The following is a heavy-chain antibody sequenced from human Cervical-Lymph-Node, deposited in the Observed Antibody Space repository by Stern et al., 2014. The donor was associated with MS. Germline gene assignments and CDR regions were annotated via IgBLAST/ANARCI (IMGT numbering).Heavy chain of an antibody. CDR3: ARRQAVAGDS. J-gene: IGHJ5*01. CDR1: GYSFSLYT. D-gene: IGHD6-19*01. V-gene: IGHV1-3*01. Sequence: QVQLVQSGAEVKKPGASVKISCKTSGYSFSLYTIHWVRQAPGQRPEWMGWIDAGSGNTKYSQKFQGRVSMTRDTAATTVYMELSSLKSEDTATYYCARRQAVAGDSWGQGTLVTVSS. CDR2: IDAGSGNT.